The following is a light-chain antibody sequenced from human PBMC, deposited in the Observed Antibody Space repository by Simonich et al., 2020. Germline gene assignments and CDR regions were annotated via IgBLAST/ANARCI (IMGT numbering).Light chain of an antibody. CDR2: WAS. CDR3: QQYYSTPPT. V-gene: IGKV4-1*01. J-gene: IGKJ5*01. CDR1: QSVLYSSNNTNY. Sequence: DIVMTQSPYSLAVSLGERATINCKSSQSVLYSSNNTNYLAWYQQKPGQPPKLLIYWASTRESGVPDRFSGSGSGTDFTLTISSLQAEDVAVYYCQQYYSTPPTFVQGTRLEIK.